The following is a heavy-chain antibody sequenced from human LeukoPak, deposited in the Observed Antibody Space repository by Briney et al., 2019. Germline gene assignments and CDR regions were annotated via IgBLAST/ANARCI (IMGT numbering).Heavy chain of an antibody. J-gene: IGHJ4*02. CDR3: AKDIVGGGNDY. V-gene: IGHV3-21*01. CDR1: GFTFSSYS. D-gene: IGHD2-21*01. Sequence: PGGSLRLSCAASGFTFSSYSMNWVRQAPGKGLEWVSSISSSSSYIYYADSVKGRFTISRDNAKNSLYLQMNSLRVEDTAIYYCAKDIVGGGNDYWGQGTLVTVSS. CDR2: ISSSSSYI.